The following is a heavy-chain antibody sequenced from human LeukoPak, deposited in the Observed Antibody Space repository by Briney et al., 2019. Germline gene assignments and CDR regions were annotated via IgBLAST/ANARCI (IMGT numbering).Heavy chain of an antibody. D-gene: IGHD6-19*01. CDR1: GGSISSYY. CDR2: ISYSGST. J-gene: IGHJ5*02. V-gene: IGHV4-59*08. CDR3: ARRSTVAGRGRFDP. Sequence: SETLSLTCTVSGGSISSYYWNWIRQPPGKGLEWIGYISYSGSTNFNPSLKSRVTISVDKSRDQLSLRLISVTAADTAVYYCARRSTVAGRGRFDPWGQGTLVTVSS.